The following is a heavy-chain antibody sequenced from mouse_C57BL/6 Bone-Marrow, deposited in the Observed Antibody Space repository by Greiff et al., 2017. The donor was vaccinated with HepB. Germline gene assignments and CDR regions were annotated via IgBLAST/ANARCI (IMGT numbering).Heavy chain of an antibody. CDR3: ARERYDYDGAMDY. CDR2: INYDGSST. CDR1: GFTFSDYY. Sequence: EVKLVESEGGLVQPGSSMKLSCTASGFTFSDYYMAWVRQVPEKGLEWVANINYDGSSTYYLDSLKSRFIISRDNAKNILYLQMSSLKSEDTATYYCARERYDYDGAMDYWGQGTSVTVSS. V-gene: IGHV5-16*01. J-gene: IGHJ4*01. D-gene: IGHD2-4*01.